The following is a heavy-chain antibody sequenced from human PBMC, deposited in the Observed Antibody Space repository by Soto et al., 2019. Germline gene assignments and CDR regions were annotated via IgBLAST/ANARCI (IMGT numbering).Heavy chain of an antibody. CDR3: ARLEGLATISYYFDF. CDR2: IYYRGNA. D-gene: IGHD3-9*01. V-gene: IGHV4-39*01. J-gene: IGHJ4*02. CDR1: DDSINSDKFY. Sequence: HLQLQESGPGLVKPSETLSLMCSVSDDSINSDKFYWGWIRHPPGKGLEWIGSIYYRGNAYYNPSLQSRVTISLDTSKSPCSLKLNSVTAADAAVYFCARLEGLATISYYFDFWGPGALVTVSS.